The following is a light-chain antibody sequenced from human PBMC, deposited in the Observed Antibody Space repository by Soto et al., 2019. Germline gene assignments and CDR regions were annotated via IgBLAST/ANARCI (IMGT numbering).Light chain of an antibody. V-gene: IGKV3-11*01. J-gene: IGKJ4*01. CDR1: QSVSSY. CDR3: QHRTDGPPRLT. CDR2: DAS. Sequence: EIVLTQSPATLSLSPGERATLSCRASQSVSSYLAWYQQKPGQAPRLLIYDASYRATGIPARFSGSGSATDFTITIRNLEPEDFAAEYCQHRTDGPPRLTFGGGTKVEIK.